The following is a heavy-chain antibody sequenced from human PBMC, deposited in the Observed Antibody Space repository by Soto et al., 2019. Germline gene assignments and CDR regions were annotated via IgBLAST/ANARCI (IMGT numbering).Heavy chain of an antibody. D-gene: IGHD6-6*01. Sequence: TSETLSLTCAVSGGSISSGGYSWSWIRQPPGKGLEWIGYIYHSGSTYYNPSLKSRVTISVDRSKNQFSLKLSSVTAADTAVYYCARDFEYSRFRWFDPWGQGTLVTVSS. CDR1: GGSISSGGYS. CDR2: IYHSGST. V-gene: IGHV4-30-2*01. J-gene: IGHJ5*02. CDR3: ARDFEYSRFRWFDP.